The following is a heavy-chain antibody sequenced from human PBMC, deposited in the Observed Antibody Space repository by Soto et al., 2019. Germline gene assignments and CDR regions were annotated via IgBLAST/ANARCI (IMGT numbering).Heavy chain of an antibody. Sequence: SVKVSFKASGGSFISYAIIWVRQAPGQGLEWMGGIIPIFGTANYAQKFQGRVTITADKSTGTAYMELSSLRSEDTAVYYCARAGISSSPLYYYYGMDVWGQRTTVTVSS. D-gene: IGHD6-6*01. J-gene: IGHJ6*02. CDR1: GGSFISYA. V-gene: IGHV1-69*06. CDR3: ARAGISSSPLYYYYGMDV. CDR2: IIPIFGTA.